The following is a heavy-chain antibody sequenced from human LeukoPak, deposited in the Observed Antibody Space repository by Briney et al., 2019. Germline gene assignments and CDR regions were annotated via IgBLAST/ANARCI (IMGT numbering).Heavy chain of an antibody. CDR2: AYYSGST. V-gene: IGHV4-59*08. J-gene: IGHJ4*02. CDR3: ACNSAGTASRSRCLL. CDR1: DGSISNYY. Sequence: SETLSLTCFLFDGSISNYYWIWIRQPPGKGLEWIGYAYYSGSTTYNPSLESRVTISVDTSKNQFSLKLTAVTAADTAVYYCACNSAGTASRSRCLLWGRETLVTVSS. D-gene: IGHD3-3*01.